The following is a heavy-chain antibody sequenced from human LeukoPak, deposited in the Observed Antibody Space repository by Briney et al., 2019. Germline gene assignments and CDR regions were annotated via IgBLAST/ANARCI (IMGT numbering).Heavy chain of an antibody. CDR1: GFTFDDYA. J-gene: IGHJ4*02. V-gene: IGHV3-9*01. Sequence: GRSLRLSCAASGFTFDDYAMHWVRQAPGKGLEWVSGISWNSGSIGYADSVKGRFTISRDNAKNSLYLQMNSLRAEDTALYYCARSAQWELLGTQFDYWGQGTLVTVSS. D-gene: IGHD1-26*01. CDR3: ARSAQWELLGTQFDY. CDR2: ISWNSGSI.